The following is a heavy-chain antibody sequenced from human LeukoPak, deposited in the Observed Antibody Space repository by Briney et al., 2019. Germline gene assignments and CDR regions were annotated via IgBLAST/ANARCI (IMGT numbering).Heavy chain of an antibody. Sequence: SVKVSCKASGGTFSSYAISWVRQAPGQGLEWMGGIIPIFGTANYAQKFQGRVTITADESTSTAYMELSSLRSEDTAVYYCARESSVAGPFDYWGQGTLVTVSS. CDR2: IIPIFGTA. J-gene: IGHJ4*02. CDR3: ARESSVAGPFDY. V-gene: IGHV1-69*13. D-gene: IGHD6-19*01. CDR1: GGTFSSYA.